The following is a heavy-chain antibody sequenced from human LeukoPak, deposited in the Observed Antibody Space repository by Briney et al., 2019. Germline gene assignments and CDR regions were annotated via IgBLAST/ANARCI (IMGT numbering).Heavy chain of an antibody. J-gene: IGHJ4*02. CDR1: RFTFSSYW. V-gene: IGHV3-7*01. CDR2: IKQDGSEK. CDR3: AISRNPY. Sequence: TGGSLRLSCAASRFTFSSYWMTWVRQAPGKGLEWVANIKQDGSEKYYVDSVKGRFTISRDNAKNSLYLQMNSLRAEDTAVYYCAISRNPYWGQGTLVTVSS.